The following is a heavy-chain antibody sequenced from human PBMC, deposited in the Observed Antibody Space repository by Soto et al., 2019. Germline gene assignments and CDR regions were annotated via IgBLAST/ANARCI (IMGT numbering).Heavy chain of an antibody. CDR2: ISGSGGST. V-gene: IGHV3-23*01. CDR3: AKDTNVVPAARDVNNWFDP. CDR1: GFTFSSYA. Sequence: PGGSLRLSCAASGFTFSSYAMSWVRQAPGKGLEWVSAISGSGGSTYYADSVKGRFTISRDNSKNTLYLQMNSLRAEDTAVYYCAKDTNVVPAARDVNNWFDPWGQGTLVTVSS. J-gene: IGHJ5*02. D-gene: IGHD2-2*01.